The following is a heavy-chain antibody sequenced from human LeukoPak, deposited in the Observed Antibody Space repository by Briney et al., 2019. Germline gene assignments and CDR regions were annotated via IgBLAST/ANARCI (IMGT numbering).Heavy chain of an antibody. Sequence: PSQTLSLTCTVAGGSISSGGYYWSWIREHRGKGLEGIAYIYYSESTYYNPSLKSRFTISVDTSKTQFSLKLSSVTAADTAVYYCTTGTYYYYGMDVWGQGTTVTVSS. V-gene: IGHV4-31*03. CDR2: IYYSEST. J-gene: IGHJ6*02. CDR3: TTGTYYYYGMDV. D-gene: IGHD2-8*02. CDR1: GGSISSGGYY.